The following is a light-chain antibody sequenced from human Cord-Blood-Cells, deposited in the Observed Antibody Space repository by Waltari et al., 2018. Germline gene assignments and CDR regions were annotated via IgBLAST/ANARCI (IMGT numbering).Light chain of an antibody. Sequence: QSALTQPASVSGSPGQSITISCTGTSSDVGSYNLVSWYQQHPGKAPKLMSYEGSKRPSAVSKRFSGSKSGNTASLTISGLQAEDEADYYCCSYAGSSTWVFGGGTKLTVL. V-gene: IGLV2-23*01. CDR2: EGS. CDR3: CSYAGSSTWV. CDR1: SSDVGSYNL. J-gene: IGLJ3*02.